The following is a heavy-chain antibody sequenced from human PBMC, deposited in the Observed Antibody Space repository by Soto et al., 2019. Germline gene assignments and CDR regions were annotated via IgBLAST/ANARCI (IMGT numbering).Heavy chain of an antibody. J-gene: IGHJ2*01. Sequence: QVTLKESGPVLVKPTETLTLTCTVSGFSRSNARMGVSWIRQPPGKALEWLAHIFSNDDKSYSTSLKRRLINSKDTSKIQLLLTRTNMDPADTATYFCARPFRWYISSWRDNWYSDHWGRGTLVSVSS. D-gene: IGHD6-13*01. CDR2: IFSNDDK. CDR1: GFSRSNARMG. CDR3: ARPFRWYISSWRDNWYSDH. V-gene: IGHV2-26*01.